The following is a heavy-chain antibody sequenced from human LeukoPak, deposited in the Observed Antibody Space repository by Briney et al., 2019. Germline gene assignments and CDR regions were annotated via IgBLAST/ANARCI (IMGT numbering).Heavy chain of an antibody. CDR2: INSNGGST. CDR1: GFTFSSYA. Sequence: SGGSLRLSCVASGFTFSSYAMHWVRQTPGKGLEYVSGINSNGGSTHYANSVKGRFTISRDNSKHTLYLQMGSLRTEDMAVYYCARDPMIVVVNYFDYWGQGTLVTVSS. J-gene: IGHJ4*02. V-gene: IGHV3-64*01. D-gene: IGHD3-22*01. CDR3: ARDPMIVVVNYFDY.